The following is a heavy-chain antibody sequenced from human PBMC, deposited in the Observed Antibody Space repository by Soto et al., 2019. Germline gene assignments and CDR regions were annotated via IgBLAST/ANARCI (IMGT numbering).Heavy chain of an antibody. CDR1: GGSFSGYY. Sequence: QVQLQQWGAGLLKPSETLSLTCAVYGGSFSGYYWSWIRQPPGKGLEWIGEINHSGSTNYNPSLKRRVTISGDTSKHQFSLKLSSVTATDTAVYYCARVSHDGYSGYATLGGQRTYPDPGDYCGQGTLVTVSS. CDR2: INHSGST. CDR3: ARVSHDGYSGYATLGGQRTYPDPGDY. J-gene: IGHJ4*02. D-gene: IGHD5-12*01. V-gene: IGHV4-34*01.